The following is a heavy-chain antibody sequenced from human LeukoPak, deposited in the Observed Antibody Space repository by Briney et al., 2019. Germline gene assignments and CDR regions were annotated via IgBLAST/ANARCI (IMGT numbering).Heavy chain of an antibody. Sequence: ASVKVSCKASGYTFTGYYMHWVRQAPGQGLEWMGWMNPNSGNTGYAQKFQGRVTITRNTSISTAYMELSSLRSEDTAVYYCARLVVPAAIRWFDPWGQGTLVTVSS. J-gene: IGHJ5*02. CDR3: ARLVVPAAIRWFDP. CDR1: GYTFTGYY. CDR2: MNPNSGNT. D-gene: IGHD2-2*02. V-gene: IGHV1-8*03.